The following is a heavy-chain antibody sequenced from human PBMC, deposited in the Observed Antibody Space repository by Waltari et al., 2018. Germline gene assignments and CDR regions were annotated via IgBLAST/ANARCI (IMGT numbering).Heavy chain of an antibody. Sequence: QLQLQESGPGLVKPSETLSLTCTVSGGSIISSNYYWGWIRQPPGKGREWIGCIYNSAIPYYNPSLKSRVTRSVDTSSPHFSLRLSSVTAADTAVYYCARSLGDPDYFDYWGQGTLVTVSS. CDR3: ARSLGDPDYFDY. D-gene: IGHD2-21*02. J-gene: IGHJ4*02. V-gene: IGHV4-39*01. CDR2: IYNSAIP. CDR1: GGSIISSNYY.